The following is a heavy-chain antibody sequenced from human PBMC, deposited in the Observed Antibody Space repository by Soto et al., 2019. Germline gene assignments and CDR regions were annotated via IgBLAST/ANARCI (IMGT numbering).Heavy chain of an antibody. J-gene: IGHJ4*02. CDR1: GFTFSDYY. Sequence: GGSLGLSCAASGFTFSDYYMSWIRQTPGEGLEWVSCIRSSTSYRNFADSVKGRYTISRDNTKNSLYMQMNSLRAEDTAVYYCARLRDNWNYADYWGQGTLVTVSS. V-gene: IGHV3-11*06. CDR2: IRSSTSYR. CDR3: ARLRDNWNYADY. D-gene: IGHD1-7*01.